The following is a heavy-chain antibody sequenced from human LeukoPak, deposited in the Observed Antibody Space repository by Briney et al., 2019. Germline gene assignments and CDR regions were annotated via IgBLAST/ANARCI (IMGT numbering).Heavy chain of an antibody. CDR1: GFTFNSYG. CDR3: AKDGGLHLYYYYNYMDI. V-gene: IGHV3-30*02. CDR2: IRYDGSYE. J-gene: IGHJ6*03. Sequence: GGSLRLSCAASGFTFNSYGMHWVRQAPGKGLEWVAFIRYDGSYEYYADSVKGRFSISRDNPKTTLFLQMNSLTSEDTAVYYCAKDGGLHLYYYYNYMDIWGKGTTVTVSS. D-gene: IGHD5-24*01.